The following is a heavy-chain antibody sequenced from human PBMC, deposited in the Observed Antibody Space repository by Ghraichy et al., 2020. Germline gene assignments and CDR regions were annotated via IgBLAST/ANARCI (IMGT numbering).Heavy chain of an antibody. CDR1: GFTFSSYS. J-gene: IGHJ4*02. Sequence: GGSLRLSCAASGFTFSSYSMNWVRQAPGEGLEWVSYISGRSSTVFYADSVKGRFTISRDNAKNSLYLQMNSLSDEDTAVYYCARSAVVGGLYYFDYRGQGTLVTISS. V-gene: IGHV3-48*02. CDR3: ARSAVVGGLYYFDY. CDR2: ISGRSSTV. D-gene: IGHD3-16*01.